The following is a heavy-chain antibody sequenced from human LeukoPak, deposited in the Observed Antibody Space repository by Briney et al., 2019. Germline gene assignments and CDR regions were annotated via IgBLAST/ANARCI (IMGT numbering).Heavy chain of an antibody. CDR1: NGSITRGSYY. J-gene: IGHJ4*02. V-gene: IGHV4-39*02. CDR2: IYYSGST. Sequence: PSETLSLTCTVSNGSITRGSYYWGWIRQPPGKGLEWIGSIYYSGSTYYNPSLKSRVTISIGTSKNNFSLQLSSVTAADTALYYCASTGSSGYDFDFWGQGTLVTVSS. D-gene: IGHD5-12*01. CDR3: ASTGSSGYDFDF.